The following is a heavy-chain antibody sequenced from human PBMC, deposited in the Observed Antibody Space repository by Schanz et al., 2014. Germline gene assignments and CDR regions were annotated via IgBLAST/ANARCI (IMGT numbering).Heavy chain of an antibody. J-gene: IGHJ2*01. Sequence: QVHLLESGGGLVEPGGSLRLSCAASGFSFSDYYMSWIRQAPGMGLEWISFINTGSNYINYADSVKGRFTISRDNTKNSRFLQLNSLRADDTAVYYCARNRGSGGQNWYFDLWGRGTLVTVSS. CDR1: GFSFSDYY. CDR3: ARNRGSGGQNWYFDL. CDR2: INTGSNYI. V-gene: IGHV3-11*03. D-gene: IGHD1-26*01.